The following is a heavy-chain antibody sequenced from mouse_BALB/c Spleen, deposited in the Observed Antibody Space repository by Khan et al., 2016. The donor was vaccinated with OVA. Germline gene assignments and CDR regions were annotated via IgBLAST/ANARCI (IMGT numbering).Heavy chain of an antibody. CDR1: GFAFNSYD. CDR3: TRPSYYGNPWFTY. V-gene: IGHV5-9*02. Sequence: EVQLQESGGGLVKPGGSLKLSCEVSGFAFNSYDMSWVRQTPEKRLEWVATISSTGSYTYYPDSVKGRFTISRDTARTTLYLQMSSLRSDDTALYYCTRPSYYGNPWFTYWGQGTLVTVSA. D-gene: IGHD2-10*01. CDR2: ISSTGSYT. J-gene: IGHJ3*01.